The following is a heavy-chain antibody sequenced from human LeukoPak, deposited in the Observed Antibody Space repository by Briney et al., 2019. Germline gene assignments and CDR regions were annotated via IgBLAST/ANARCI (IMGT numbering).Heavy chain of an antibody. D-gene: IGHD3-16*01. CDR2: IRQDGGEV. Sequence: QPGGSLKLSCAASGFTLSSYLMSWVRQAPGEGLHWVATIRQDGGEVYYVDSVKGRFTISRDNSRNSLYLLMNSLGVEDMAVYYCARLYDSRTIFDAWGQGTLLTVSS. J-gene: IGHJ4*02. V-gene: IGHV3-7*04. CDR3: ARLYDSRTIFDA. CDR1: GFTLSSYL.